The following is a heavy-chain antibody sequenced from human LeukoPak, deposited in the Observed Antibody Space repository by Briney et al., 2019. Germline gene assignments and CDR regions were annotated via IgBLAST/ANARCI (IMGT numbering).Heavy chain of an antibody. J-gene: IGHJ4*02. CDR1: GFTFSSYA. CDR2: ISYDGSNK. Sequence: GGSLRLSCAASGFTFSSYAMHWVRQAPGKGLEWVAVISYDGSNKYYADSVKGRFTISRDNSKNTLYLQMNSLRAEDTAVYYCARDLVVISYGYGLGYWGQGTLVTVSS. CDR3: ARDLVVISYGYGLGY. V-gene: IGHV3-30*04. D-gene: IGHD5-18*01.